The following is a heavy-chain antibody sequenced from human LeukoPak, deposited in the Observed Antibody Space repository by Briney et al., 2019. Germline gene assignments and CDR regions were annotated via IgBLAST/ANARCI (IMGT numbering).Heavy chain of an antibody. CDR2: ISSNGGSS. D-gene: IGHD1-1*01. J-gene: IGHJ4*02. Sequence: PGGSLRLSCSASGFTFIAYAMYWVRQAPGKGLEYVSGISSNGGSSFYADSVKGRFTISRDNSKNTLYLQMSSLRAEDTAVYYCVKVTSVTGGDCWGQGTRLTVSS. CDR1: GFTFIAYA. V-gene: IGHV3-64D*09. CDR3: VKVTSVTGGDC.